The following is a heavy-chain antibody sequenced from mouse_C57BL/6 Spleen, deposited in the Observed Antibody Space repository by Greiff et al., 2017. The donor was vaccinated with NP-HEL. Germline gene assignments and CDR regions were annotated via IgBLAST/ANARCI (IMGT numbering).Heavy chain of an antibody. CDR2: IWSDGST. V-gene: IGHV2-6-1*01. D-gene: IGHD2-3*01. CDR3: ARHKGDGYPYAMDY. CDR1: GFSLTSYG. J-gene: IGHJ4*01. Sequence: VQLVESGPGLVAPSQSLSITCTVSGFSLTSYGVHWVRQPPGKGLEWLVVIWSDGSTTYNSALKSRLSISKDNSKSQVFLKMNSLQTDDTAMYYCARHKGDGYPYAMDYWGQGTSVTVSS.